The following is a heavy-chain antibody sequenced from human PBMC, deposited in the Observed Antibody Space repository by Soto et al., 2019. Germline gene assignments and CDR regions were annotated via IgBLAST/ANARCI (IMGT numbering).Heavy chain of an antibody. D-gene: IGHD2-21*02. CDR2: IIPILGIA. J-gene: IGHJ4*02. V-gene: IGHV1-69*02. CDR1: GGTFSSYT. CDR3: ASHCGGDCYLY. Sequence: QVQLVQSGAEVKKPGSSVKVSCKASGGTFSSYTISWVRQAPGQGLEWMGRIIPILGIANYAQKFQGRVTITADKATCTAYMELSSLRSEDTAVYYCASHCGGDCYLYWGKGTLVTVSS.